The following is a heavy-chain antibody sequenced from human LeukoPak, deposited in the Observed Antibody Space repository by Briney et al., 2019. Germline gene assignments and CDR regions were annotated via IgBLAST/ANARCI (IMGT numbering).Heavy chain of an antibody. V-gene: IGHV1-2*02. CDR1: VYTFTGYY. D-gene: IGHD3-22*01. Sequence: GASVKVSFTASVYTFTGYYMHWVRQAPGPGLEWVGWINPNSGGTNNAQKFQGRVTMTVDTSISTAFMELSRLQSDDTAVYYCARPYIGGYSVFQDWGQATLVTVS. CDR2: INPNSGGT. J-gene: IGHJ1*01. CDR3: ARPYIGGYSVFQD.